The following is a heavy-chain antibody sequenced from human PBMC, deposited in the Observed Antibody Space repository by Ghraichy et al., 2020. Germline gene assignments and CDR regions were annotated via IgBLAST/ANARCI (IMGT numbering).Heavy chain of an antibody. V-gene: IGHV4-39*02. D-gene: IGHD2-2*01. CDR3: ARDVDCSTTNCHHQEFDP. Sequence: SETLSLTCTVSGGSISSSSYYWGWIRQPPGKGLEYIGTIYYGGSTYYNPSLKSRVTISVDTSKNQFSLKLSSVTAADTAVYYCARDVDCSTTNCHHQEFDPWGQGTLVTVSS. CDR1: GGSISSSSYY. J-gene: IGHJ5*02. CDR2: IYYGGST.